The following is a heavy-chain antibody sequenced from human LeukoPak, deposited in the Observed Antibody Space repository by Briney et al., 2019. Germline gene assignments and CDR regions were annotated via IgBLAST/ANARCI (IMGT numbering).Heavy chain of an antibody. CDR2: INHSGST. CDR1: GGSFSGYY. CDR3: ARGRRSTTFDY. D-gene: IGHD2-2*01. J-gene: IGHJ4*02. Sequence: KPSETLSLTCAVYGGSFSGYYWSWIRQPPGKGLEWIGEINHSGSTNYNPSLKSRVTISVDTSKNQFSLKLSSVTAADTAVYYCARGRRSTTFDYWGQGTLVTVSS. V-gene: IGHV4-34*01.